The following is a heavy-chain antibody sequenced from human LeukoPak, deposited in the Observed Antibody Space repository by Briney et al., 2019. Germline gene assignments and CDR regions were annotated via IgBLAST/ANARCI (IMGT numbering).Heavy chain of an antibody. V-gene: IGHV4-61*02. CDR1: GGSVSSGTYY. D-gene: IGHD6-6*01. CDR2: IYTSGST. CDR3: AREGAARNFDY. Sequence: SETLSLTCTVSGGSVSSGTYYWTWIRQPAGKGLEWIGRIYTSGSTNFNPSLKSRVSIALDTSQNQFSLKMSTVTAADTAVYYCAREGAARNFDYWGQGILVTVSS. J-gene: IGHJ4*02.